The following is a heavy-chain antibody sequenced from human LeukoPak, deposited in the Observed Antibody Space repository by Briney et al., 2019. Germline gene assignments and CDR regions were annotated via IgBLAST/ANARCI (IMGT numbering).Heavy chain of an antibody. J-gene: IGHJ5*02. CDR3: TKEGLPSGTSWSAWFDP. CDR1: GFTFSIYG. D-gene: IGHD3-10*01. Sequence: GRSLRLSCAASGFTFSIYGTHWVRQAPGKGLEWVAVIADDGKTTYYADSVKGRFTISRDNSKNTLYLQMNSLRPEDTAVYYCTKEGLPSGTSWSAWFDPWGQGTLVTVSS. CDR2: IADDGKTT. V-gene: IGHV3-30*18.